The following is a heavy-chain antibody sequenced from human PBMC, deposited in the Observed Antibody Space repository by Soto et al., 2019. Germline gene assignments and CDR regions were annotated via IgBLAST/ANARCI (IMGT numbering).Heavy chain of an antibody. D-gene: IGHD1-1*01. J-gene: IGHJ4*02. V-gene: IGHV1-2*06. CDR1: GYIFTDYH. CDR2: ISPRNGDT. CDR3: VRDKLTSVIVYFDS. Sequence: VKVSCKTSGYIFTDYHVHWVRQAPGQGLEWMGRISPRNGDTHYAQKFQGRVTMTRDTSTSSVYKEINTLRSDDTAIFFCVRDKLTSVIVYFDSCGQGSLVTVSS.